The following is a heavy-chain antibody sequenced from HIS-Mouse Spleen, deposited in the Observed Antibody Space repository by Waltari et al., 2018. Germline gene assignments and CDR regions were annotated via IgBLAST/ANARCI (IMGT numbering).Heavy chain of an antibody. CDR2: ISSSSSYI. J-gene: IGHJ4*02. V-gene: IGHV3-21*01. CDR3: ASLTDSGYDYVGFDY. D-gene: IGHD5-12*01. Sequence: EVQLVESGGGLVKPVGSLRLSCAASCLPFTSHSMNWVRQAPGKGLEWVSSISSSSSYIYYADSVKGRFTISRDNAKNSLYLQMNSLRAEDTAVYYCASLTDSGYDYVGFDYWGQGTLVTVSS. CDR1: CLPFTSHS.